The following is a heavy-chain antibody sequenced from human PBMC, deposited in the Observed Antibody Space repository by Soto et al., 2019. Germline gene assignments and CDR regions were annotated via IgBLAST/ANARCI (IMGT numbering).Heavy chain of an antibody. Sequence: QVQLVQSGADVKNPGASVKVSCKTSGYTFTSYGISWVRQAPGQGLEWMGWLTAYNGHTNYAQKFQGRLTVTTDTSTSTAYMELRSLTSDDTAVYYCARGRPHDYWGQGTLVTVSS. J-gene: IGHJ4*02. CDR2: LTAYNGHT. CDR1: GYTFTSYG. CDR3: ARGRPHDY. V-gene: IGHV1-18*01.